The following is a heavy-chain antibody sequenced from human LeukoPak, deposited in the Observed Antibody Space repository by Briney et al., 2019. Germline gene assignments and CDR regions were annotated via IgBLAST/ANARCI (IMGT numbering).Heavy chain of an antibody. CDR3: ASGAVFHYGDFFDY. CDR2: INHSGST. J-gene: IGHJ4*02. Sequence: PSETLSFTCAVYGGSFSGYYWSWIRQPPGKGLEWIGEINHSGSTNYNPSLKSRVTISVDTSKNQFSLKLSSVTAADTAVYYCASGAVFHYGDFFDYWGQGTLVTVSS. D-gene: IGHD4-17*01. CDR1: GGSFSGYY. V-gene: IGHV4-34*01.